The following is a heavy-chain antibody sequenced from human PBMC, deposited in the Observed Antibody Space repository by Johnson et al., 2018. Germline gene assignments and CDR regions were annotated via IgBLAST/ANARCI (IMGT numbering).Heavy chain of an antibody. CDR1: GFTFSNAW. Sequence: VQLVESGGGLVKPGGSLRLSCAASGFTFSNAWMSWVRQAPGKGLEWVGRIKSKTDGGTTDYAAPVKGRFTIPRDDSKNTLYLQMNSLKTEATAVYFCATDSAWIQLWVFDYWGRGTLVTASS. CDR3: ATDSAWIQLWVFDY. V-gene: IGHV3-15*01. J-gene: IGHJ4*02. D-gene: IGHD5-18*01. CDR2: IKSKTDGGTT.